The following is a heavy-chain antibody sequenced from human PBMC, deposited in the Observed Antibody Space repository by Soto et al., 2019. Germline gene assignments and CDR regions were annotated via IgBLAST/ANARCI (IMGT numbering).Heavy chain of an antibody. CDR3: AKAGYYYDSSGYLDS. CDR2: ISYDGSNK. CDR1: GFTFSSYG. V-gene: IGHV3-30*18. D-gene: IGHD3-22*01. Sequence: GGSLRLSCAASGFTFSSYGMHWVRQAPGKGLEWVAVISYDGSNKYYADSVKGRFTISRDNSKNTLYLQMNSLRAEDTAVYYCAKAGYYYDSSGYLDSWGQGNLVTVS. J-gene: IGHJ4*02.